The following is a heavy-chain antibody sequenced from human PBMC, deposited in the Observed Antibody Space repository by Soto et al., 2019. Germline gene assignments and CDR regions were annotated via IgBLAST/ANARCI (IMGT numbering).Heavy chain of an antibody. Sequence: GGSLRLSCAASGFTFSSYSMNWVLQAPGKGLEWVSSISSSSSYIYYADSVKGRFTISRDNAKNSLYLQMNSLRAEDTAVYYRASDGQWLRTSYYGLDVWGEGTTATVCS. CDR2: ISSSSSYI. V-gene: IGHV3-21*01. J-gene: IGHJ6*02. D-gene: IGHD6-19*01. CDR3: ASDGQWLRTSYYGLDV. CDR1: GFTFSSYS.